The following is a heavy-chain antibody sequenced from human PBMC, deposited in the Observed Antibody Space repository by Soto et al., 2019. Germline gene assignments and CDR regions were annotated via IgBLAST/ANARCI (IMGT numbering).Heavy chain of an antibody. CDR1: GFTFSSYG. CDR2: IWYDGSNK. Sequence: GGSLRLSCAASGFTFSSYGMHWVREAPGKGLEWVAVIWYDGSNKYYADSVKGRFTISRDNSKNTLYLQMNSLRAEETAVYYCATHYYDSSGYPDPAFDMWGQGTMVTV. D-gene: IGHD3-22*01. J-gene: IGHJ3*02. V-gene: IGHV3-33*01. CDR3: ATHYYDSSGYPDPAFDM.